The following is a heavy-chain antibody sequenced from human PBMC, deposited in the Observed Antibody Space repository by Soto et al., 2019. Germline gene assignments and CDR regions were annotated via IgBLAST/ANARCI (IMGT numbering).Heavy chain of an antibody. V-gene: IGHV1-3*04. CDR3: VRETEYNCGWPFEY. Sequence: GASVKVSCKASGYTLTTYAIHWVRQAPGQGLEWMGWISTGDGATKYLQKFQARVTITWDTSASTVYMELSSLRSEDTAIYYCVRETEYNCGWPFEYWGQGTLVTVSS. CDR1: GYTLTTYA. CDR2: ISTGDGAT. J-gene: IGHJ4*02. D-gene: IGHD1-1*01.